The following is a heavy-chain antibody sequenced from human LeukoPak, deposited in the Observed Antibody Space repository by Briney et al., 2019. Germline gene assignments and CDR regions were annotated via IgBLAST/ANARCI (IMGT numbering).Heavy chain of an antibody. Sequence: GGSLRLSCAASGFTFSSYWMSWVRQAPGKGLEWVANIKQDGSEKYYVDSVKGRFTISRDNAKNSLYLQMNSLRAEDTAVYYCARDRRPKVGATTLDYWGQGTLVTVSS. CDR3: ARDRRPKVGATTLDY. D-gene: IGHD1-26*01. V-gene: IGHV3-7*01. CDR2: IKQDGSEK. CDR1: GFTFSSYW. J-gene: IGHJ4*02.